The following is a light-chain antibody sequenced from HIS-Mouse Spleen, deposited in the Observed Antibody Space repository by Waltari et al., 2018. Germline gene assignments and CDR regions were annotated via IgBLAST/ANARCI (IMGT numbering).Light chain of an antibody. Sequence: SYELTQPPSVSVSPGQTARIPCPRAALPKTSSSWYQQKSGQAPVLVIYEDSKRPSGIPERFSGSSSGTMATLTISGAQVEDEADYYCYSTDSSGNHRVFGGGTKLTVL. J-gene: IGLJ2*01. CDR3: YSTDSSGNHRV. V-gene: IGLV3-10*01. CDR2: EDS. CDR1: ALPKTS.